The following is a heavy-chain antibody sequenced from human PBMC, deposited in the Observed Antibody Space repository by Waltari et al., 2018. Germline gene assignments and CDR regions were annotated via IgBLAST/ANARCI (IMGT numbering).Heavy chain of an antibody. CDR3: ARAYSGKKNPKES. D-gene: IGHD4-4*01. V-gene: IGHV3-74*03. J-gene: IGHJ5*02. CDR2: INTDGSDT. Sequence: EVQLVESGGGLVQPGGSLRLSCAASGFTFSSHWMHWVRQAPGKGLVWVSRINTDGSDTAYADSVRGRFTISRDNAKNMLFLQMNSLRVEDTAVYYCARAYSGKKNPKESWGQGTLVTVSS. CDR1: GFTFSSHW.